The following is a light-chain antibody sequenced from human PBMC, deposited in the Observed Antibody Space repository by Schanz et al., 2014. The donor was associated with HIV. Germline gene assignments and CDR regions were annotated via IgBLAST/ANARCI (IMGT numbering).Light chain of an antibody. J-gene: IGLJ1*01. CDR2: RNN. V-gene: IGLV1-44*01. CDR1: SSNIGAGYD. CDR3: AAWDGSLNGYV. Sequence: QSVLTQPPSVSGAPGQRVSISCTGSSSNIGAGYDVHWYQQLPGTAPKLLIYRNNQRPSGVPDRFSGSKSGTSASLAISGLQSEDEADYYCAAWDGSLNGYVFGTGTKLTVL.